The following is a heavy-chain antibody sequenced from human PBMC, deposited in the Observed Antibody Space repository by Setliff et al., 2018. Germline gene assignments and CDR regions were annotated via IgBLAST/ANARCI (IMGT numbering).Heavy chain of an antibody. Sequence: ASVKVSCKASGYTFTSYYMHWVRQAPGQGLEWMGIINPSGGSTSYAQKFQGRVTMTRDTSTSTVYMELSSLRSEDTAVYYCAREAKRNVVVVVAATPVYGGQGTLVTVSS. J-gene: IGHJ4*02. CDR3: AREAKRNVVVVVAATPVY. CDR2: INPSGGST. V-gene: IGHV1-46*01. CDR1: GYTFTSYY. D-gene: IGHD2-15*01.